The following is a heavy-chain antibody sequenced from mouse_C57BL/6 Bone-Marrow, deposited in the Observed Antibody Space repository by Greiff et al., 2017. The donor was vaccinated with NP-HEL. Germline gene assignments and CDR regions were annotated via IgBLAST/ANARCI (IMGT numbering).Heavy chain of an antibody. J-gene: IGHJ2*01. V-gene: IGHV1-64*01. D-gene: IGHD1-1*01. CDR2: IHPNSGRT. CDR1: GYTFNSYW. Sequence: QVQLQQPGAELVKPGASVKLSCKASGYTFNSYWMHWVKQRPGQGLEWIGMIHPNSGRTNYNEKFKSKATLTVDKSSSTAYMQLSSLTSEDAAFYYCAILGYYGISPDYWGHVTTLTVSS. CDR3: AILGYYGISPDY.